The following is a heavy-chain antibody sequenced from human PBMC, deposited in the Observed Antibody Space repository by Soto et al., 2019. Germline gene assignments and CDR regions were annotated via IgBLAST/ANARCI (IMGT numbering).Heavy chain of an antibody. CDR1: GGTFSSYA. V-gene: IGHV1-69*13. D-gene: IGHD1-26*01. Sequence: ASVKVSCKASGGTFSSYAISWVRQAPGQGLEWMGGIIPIFGTANYAQKFQGRVTITADESTSTAYMELSSLRSEDTAVYYCARGVGATRAFDIWGQGTMVTVSS. CDR2: IIPIFGTA. J-gene: IGHJ3*02. CDR3: ARGVGATRAFDI.